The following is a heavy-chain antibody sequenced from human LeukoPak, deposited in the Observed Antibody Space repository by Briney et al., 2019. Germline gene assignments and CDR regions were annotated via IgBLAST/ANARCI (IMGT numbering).Heavy chain of an antibody. CDR2: ISGSGGST. D-gene: IGHD3-3*01. Sequence: GGPLRLSCAASGFTFSSYAMSWVRQAPGKGLEWVSAISGSGGSTYYADSVKGRFTISRDNSKNTLYLQMNSLRAEDTAVYYCANQYYDFWSGYPNWLDPWGQGTLVTVSS. V-gene: IGHV3-23*01. CDR1: GFTFSSYA. J-gene: IGHJ5*02. CDR3: ANQYYDFWSGYPNWLDP.